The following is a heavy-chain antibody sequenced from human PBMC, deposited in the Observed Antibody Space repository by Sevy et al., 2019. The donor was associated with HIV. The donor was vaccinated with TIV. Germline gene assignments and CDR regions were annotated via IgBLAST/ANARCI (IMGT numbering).Heavy chain of an antibody. V-gene: IGHV3-23*01. CDR2: FCFGDGKM. J-gene: IGHJ4*02. D-gene: IGHD2-8*01. Sequence: GGSLRLSCMTSGFTFTRYTMTWVRQAPGKGLEWVSTFCFGDGKMYYADSVKGRFTFSRDISKNTVYPQMNSLRADDTAVYYCAREGCTKPHDYWGQGTLVTVSS. CDR1: GFTFTRYT. CDR3: AREGCTKPHDY.